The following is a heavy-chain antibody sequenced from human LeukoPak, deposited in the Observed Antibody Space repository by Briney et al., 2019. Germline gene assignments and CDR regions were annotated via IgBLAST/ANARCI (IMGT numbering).Heavy chain of an antibody. CDR2: INPNSGGT. V-gene: IGHV1-2*02. CDR1: GYTFTGYY. J-gene: IGHJ4*02. D-gene: IGHD3-22*01. Sequence: ASVKVSCKASGYTFTGYYMHWVRQAPGQGLEWMGWINPNSGGTNYAQKFQGRVTMTRDTSISTAYMELSRLRSDDTAVYYCARGNDSSGYRLDYWGQGTLVTVS. CDR3: ARGNDSSGYRLDY.